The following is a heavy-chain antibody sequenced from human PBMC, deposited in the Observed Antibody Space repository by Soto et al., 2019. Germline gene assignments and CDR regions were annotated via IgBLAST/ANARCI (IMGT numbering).Heavy chain of an antibody. CDR3: ARHSSSSPFDY. CDR1: GGSISSSSYY. V-gene: IGHV4-39*01. D-gene: IGHD6-13*01. J-gene: IGHJ4*02. CDR2: IYYSGST. Sequence: QLQLQESGPGLVKPSETLSLTCTVSGGSISSSSYYWGWIRQPPGKGLEWIGRIYYSGSTYYNPSLQSRVPISEDTSKNQFSLKLSSVTAADTAVYYCARHSSSSPFDYWGQGTLVTVSS.